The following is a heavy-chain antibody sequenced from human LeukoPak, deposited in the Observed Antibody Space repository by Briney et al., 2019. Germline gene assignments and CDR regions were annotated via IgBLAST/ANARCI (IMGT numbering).Heavy chain of an antibody. J-gene: IGHJ3*02. D-gene: IGHD3-3*01. Sequence: PGGSLRLSCAASGFTVSGNYMSWVRQAPGKGLEWVSIIYSGDSTYYADSVKGRFTISRDNSKNTLYLQMNSPRAEDTAVYYCARVFWEKDGFIGAFDIWGQGTMVTVSS. CDR3: ARVFWEKDGFIGAFDI. CDR1: GFTVSGNY. CDR2: IYSGDST. V-gene: IGHV3-66*01.